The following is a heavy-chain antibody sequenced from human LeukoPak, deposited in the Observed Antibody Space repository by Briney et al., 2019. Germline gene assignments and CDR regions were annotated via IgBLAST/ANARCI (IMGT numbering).Heavy chain of an antibody. CDR2: IKSKTDGGTK. CDR3: TTDSIAYYYDSSGYSEIDY. CDR1: GFSFRNAW. Sequence: AESLRLSCTASGFSFRNAWKSWVRHAPRKGLELVCLIKSKTDGGTKDYAEPVKGRFSISRDDPKSTLYLQMNSLKTDDTAVYYCTTDSIAYYYDSSGYSEIDYWGQGTLVTVSS. V-gene: IGHV3-15*01. J-gene: IGHJ4*02. D-gene: IGHD3-22*01.